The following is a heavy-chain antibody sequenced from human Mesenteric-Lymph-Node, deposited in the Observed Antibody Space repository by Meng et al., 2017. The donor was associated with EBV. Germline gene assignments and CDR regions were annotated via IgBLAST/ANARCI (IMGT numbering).Heavy chain of an antibody. V-gene: IGHV1-18*01. CDR2: INAYNGDT. D-gene: IGHD3-16*01. CDR1: GYTFPKYG. J-gene: IGHJ5*02. CDR3: ARGGAWGWFDP. Sequence: LGPPGGEVKKPGDSVKVPCKASGYTFPKYGITWVRQAPGQGLEWMGWINAYNGDTNYAQTLQGRVTMTTDTSTSTAYMELRSLISDDTAVYYCARGGAWGWFDPWGQGTLVTASS.